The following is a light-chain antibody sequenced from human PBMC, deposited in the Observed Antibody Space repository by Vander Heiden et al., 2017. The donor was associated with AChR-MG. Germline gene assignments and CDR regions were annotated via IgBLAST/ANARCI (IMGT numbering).Light chain of an antibody. Sequence: SYELTQPPSVSVSPGQTASMTCSGDKLGDKYACWYQQKPGQSPVLVSYQDSKRPSGIPERFSGSNSGNTATLTISGTQAMDEADYYCQAWDSSTLWVFGGGTKLTVL. CDR3: QAWDSSTLWV. V-gene: IGLV3-1*01. CDR1: KLGDKY. CDR2: QDS. J-gene: IGLJ3*02.